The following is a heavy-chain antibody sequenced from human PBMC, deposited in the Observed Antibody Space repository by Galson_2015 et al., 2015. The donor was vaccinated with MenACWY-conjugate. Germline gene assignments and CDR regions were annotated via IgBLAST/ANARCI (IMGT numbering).Heavy chain of an antibody. CDR1: GYSFTSYW. Sequence: QSGAEVKKPGESLRTSCKGSGYSFTSYWITWVRQMPGKGLEWMGRIDPSDSYTNYSPSFQGHVTISADKSISTAYLQWSSLKASDTARYYCARQSYYGSGSPYFDYWGQGTLVTVSS. J-gene: IGHJ4*02. D-gene: IGHD3-10*01. CDR2: IDPSDSYT. CDR3: ARQSYYGSGSPYFDY. V-gene: IGHV5-10-1*01.